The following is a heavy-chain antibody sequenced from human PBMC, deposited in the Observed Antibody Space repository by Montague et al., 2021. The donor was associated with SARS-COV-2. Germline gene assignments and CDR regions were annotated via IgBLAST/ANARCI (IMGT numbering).Heavy chain of an antibody. J-gene: IGHJ4*02. V-gene: IGHV3-23*01. CDR3: RVGNYYDSISDY. CDR1: GFTFSSYA. CDR2: ISGSGGST. Sequence: SLRLSCAASGFTFSSYAMSWVRQAPGKGLEWVSDISGSGGSTYYADSVKGRFTISRDNSKNTLYLQMNSLRAEDTAVYYCRVGNYYDSISDYWGQGTLVTVSS. D-gene: IGHD3-22*01.